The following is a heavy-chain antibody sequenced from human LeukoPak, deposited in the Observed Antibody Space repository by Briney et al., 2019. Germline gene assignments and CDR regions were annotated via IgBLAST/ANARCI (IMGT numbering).Heavy chain of an antibody. Sequence: SVKVSCKASGGTFSSYAISWVRQAPGQGLEWMGGIIPIFGTANYAQKFQGRVTITADESTSTAYMELSSLRSEDTAVYYCARDDGRTAAGETFDYWGQGTLVTVSS. CDR2: IIPIFGTA. J-gene: IGHJ4*02. V-gene: IGHV1-69*13. D-gene: IGHD6-13*01. CDR1: GGTFSSYA. CDR3: ARDDGRTAAGETFDY.